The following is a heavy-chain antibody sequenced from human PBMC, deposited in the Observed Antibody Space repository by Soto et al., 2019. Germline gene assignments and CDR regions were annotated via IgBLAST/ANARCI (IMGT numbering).Heavy chain of an antibody. CDR2: IYYSGST. Sequence: SETLSLTSPVSGFTISSSSYYWGWIRQPPGKGLEWIGSIYYSGSTYYNPSLKSRVTISVDTSKNQFSLKLSSVTAADTAVYYCARRGYYYDSSGYPSVWYWGQGALVTVSS. D-gene: IGHD3-22*01. V-gene: IGHV4-39*01. J-gene: IGHJ4*02. CDR3: ARRGYYYDSSGYPSVWY. CDR1: GFTISSSSYY.